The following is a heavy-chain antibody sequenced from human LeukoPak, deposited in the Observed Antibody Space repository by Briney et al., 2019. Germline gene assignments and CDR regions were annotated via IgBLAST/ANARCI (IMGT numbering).Heavy chain of an antibody. V-gene: IGHV3-15*01. CDR2: ITSKSDGGTT. J-gene: IGHJ5*02. CDR3: TTDRFS. Sequence: GGSLRLSCAASGTTFSDAWMSWVRQTPGKGLEWVARITSKSDGGTTDYAAPVKGRFTISRDDSEATLYLQMNSPKTEDTAVYYCTTDRFSWGQGTPVTVSS. CDR1: GTTFSDAW.